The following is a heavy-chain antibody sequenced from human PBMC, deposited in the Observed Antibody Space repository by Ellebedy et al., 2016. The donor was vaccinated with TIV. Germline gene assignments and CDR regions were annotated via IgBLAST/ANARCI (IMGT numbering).Heavy chain of an antibody. J-gene: IGHJ5*02. CDR2: INPNSGGT. D-gene: IGHD4-11*01. V-gene: IGHV1-2*02. Sequence: ASVKVSCKASGYTFTSYYMHWVRQAPGQGLEWMGWINPNSGGTNYAQKFQGRVTMTRDTSISTAYMELSRLRSDDTAVYYCAREGDYSNYLGFDPWGQGTLVTVSS. CDR1: GYTFTSYY. CDR3: AREGDYSNYLGFDP.